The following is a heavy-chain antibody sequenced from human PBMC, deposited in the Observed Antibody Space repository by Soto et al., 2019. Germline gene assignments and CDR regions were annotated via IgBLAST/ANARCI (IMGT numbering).Heavy chain of an antibody. Sequence: SETLSLTCTVSGGSISSYYWSWIRQPPGKGLEWIGYIYYSGSTNYNPSLKSRVTISVDTSKNQFSLKLSSVTAADTAVYYCARPGTGRSSWKGYYYYGMDVWGQGTTVTVSS. J-gene: IGHJ6*02. CDR1: GGSISSYY. CDR2: IYYSGST. D-gene: IGHD6-13*01. V-gene: IGHV4-59*08. CDR3: ARPGTGRSSWKGYYYYGMDV.